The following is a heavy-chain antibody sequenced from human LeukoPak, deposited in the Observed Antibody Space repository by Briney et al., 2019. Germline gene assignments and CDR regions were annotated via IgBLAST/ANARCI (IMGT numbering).Heavy chain of an antibody. CDR1: GDSISSGGYY. Sequence: SETLSLTCDVSGDSISSGGYYWSWIRQPPGKGLEWIGYIHYSGSTSYNPSLKSRVTISVDTSKNQISLKVRSATAADTAVYYCARTTEDCSSTSCYQYWFDPWGQGTLVTVSS. CDR2: IHYSGST. D-gene: IGHD2-2*01. J-gene: IGHJ5*02. CDR3: ARTTEDCSSTSCYQYWFDP. V-gene: IGHV4-61*08.